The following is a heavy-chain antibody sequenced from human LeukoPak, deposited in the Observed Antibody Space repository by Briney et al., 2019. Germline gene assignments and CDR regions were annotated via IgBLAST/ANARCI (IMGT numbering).Heavy chain of an antibody. J-gene: IGHJ6*04. CDR3: AELGTTMIGGV. CDR1: GFIVSSNY. Sequence: GGSLRLSCAASGFIVSSNYMTWVRQAPGKGLEWVSYISSSGSTIYYADSVKGRFTISRDNAKNSLYLQMNSLRAEDTAVYYCAELGTTMIGGVWGKGTTVTISS. CDR2: ISSSGSTI. D-gene: IGHD3-10*02. V-gene: IGHV3-48*03.